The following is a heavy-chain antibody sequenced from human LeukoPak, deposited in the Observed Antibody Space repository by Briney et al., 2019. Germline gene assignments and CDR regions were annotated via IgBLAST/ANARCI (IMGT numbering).Heavy chain of an antibody. CDR1: GYTFTGYY. D-gene: IGHD2-21*02. Sequence: GASVKVSCKASGYTFTGYYMHWVRQAPGQGLEWMGWINPNSGGTNYAQKFQGRVTMTRDTSISTAYMELSRLRSDDTAVYYCARDRLLLAYCGGDCPFDIWGQGTMVTVSS. CDR3: ARDRLLLAYCGGDCPFDI. J-gene: IGHJ3*02. V-gene: IGHV1-2*02. CDR2: INPNSGGT.